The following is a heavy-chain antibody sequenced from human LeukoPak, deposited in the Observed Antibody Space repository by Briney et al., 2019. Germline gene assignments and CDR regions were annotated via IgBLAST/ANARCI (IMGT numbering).Heavy chain of an antibody. D-gene: IGHD6-19*01. Sequence: SETLSLTCTVSGGSISSSSYYWSWIRQPPGKGLECIGEINQTGGTNYNPSLKSRVTISVDTSKNHFSLKLTSVTAADTAVYYCARGAGPPWFDPWGQGTLVTVSS. CDR1: GGSISSSSYY. J-gene: IGHJ5*02. V-gene: IGHV4-39*02. CDR2: INQTGGT. CDR3: ARGAGPPWFDP.